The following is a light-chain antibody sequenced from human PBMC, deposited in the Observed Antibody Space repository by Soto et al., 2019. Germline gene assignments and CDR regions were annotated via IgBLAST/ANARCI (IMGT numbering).Light chain of an antibody. J-gene: IGKJ4*01. CDR2: GAS. V-gene: IGKV3-20*01. CDR3: QQYGSSPPLT. CDR1: QSISSSF. Sequence: EFVLTQSPGKLSLSPGERATLSCRASQSISSSFLAWYQQKPGQAPRLLIYGASSRGTGIPDRFSGSGSGTDFTLTISRLEPEDFAAYYCQQYGSSPPLTFGGGTKVEIK.